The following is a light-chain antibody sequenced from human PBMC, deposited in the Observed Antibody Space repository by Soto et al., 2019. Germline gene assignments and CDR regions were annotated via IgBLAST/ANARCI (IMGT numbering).Light chain of an antibody. CDR3: QQYDDLPIT. CDR2: DTS. CDR1: QDITDF. Sequence: DIQMTQSPSSLFASVGDRVTITCQASQDITDFLNWYQQKPGKPPKVLIYDTSKLQTGVPSRFSGSGSGTHFSLTISSLQPDDRATYYCQQYDDLPITFGQGTRLEIK. J-gene: IGKJ5*01. V-gene: IGKV1-33*01.